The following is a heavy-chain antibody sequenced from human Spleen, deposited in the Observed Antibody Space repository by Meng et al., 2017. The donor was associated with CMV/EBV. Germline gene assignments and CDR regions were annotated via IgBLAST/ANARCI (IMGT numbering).Heavy chain of an antibody. CDR1: GFTFSRYA. V-gene: IGHV3-30*04. D-gene: IGHD6-13*01. CDR2: ISYDGSNK. Sequence: CAASGFTFSRYAMHWVRQAPGKGLEWVAVISYDGSNKYYADSVKGRFTISRDNSKNTLYLQMNSLRAEDTAVYYCARDKDSSSFFDYWGQGTLVTVSS. J-gene: IGHJ4*02. CDR3: ARDKDSSSFFDY.